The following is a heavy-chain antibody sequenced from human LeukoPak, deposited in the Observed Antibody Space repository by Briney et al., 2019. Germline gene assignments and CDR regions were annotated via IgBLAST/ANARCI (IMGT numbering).Heavy chain of an antibody. J-gene: IGHJ4*02. CDR1: GFTFSSYG. CDR2: IWYDGSNK. D-gene: IGHD6-19*01. V-gene: IGHV3-30*02. Sequence: GGSLRLSCAASGFTFSSYGMHWVRQAPGKGLEWVAVIWYDGSNKYYADSVKGRFTISRDNSKNTLYLQMNSLRAEDTAVYYCAKDRSRYSSGCPDYWGQGTLVTVSS. CDR3: AKDRSRYSSGCPDY.